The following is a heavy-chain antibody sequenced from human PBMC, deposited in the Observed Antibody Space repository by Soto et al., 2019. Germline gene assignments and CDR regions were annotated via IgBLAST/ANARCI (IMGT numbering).Heavy chain of an antibody. Sequence: EVQLVESGGGLVQPGGSLRLSCAASGFTFSRFWMHWVRQAPGKGLVWVSRINTDGSSTTYADSVKGRFTISRDNAKNTLYLQMDSLRAEDTGVYYCTRDPGAYSSTWSFYFDSWGQGPLVTVSS. CDR1: GFTFSRFW. CDR2: INTDGSST. CDR3: TRDPGAYSSTWSFYFDS. J-gene: IGHJ4*02. D-gene: IGHD6-13*01. V-gene: IGHV3-74*01.